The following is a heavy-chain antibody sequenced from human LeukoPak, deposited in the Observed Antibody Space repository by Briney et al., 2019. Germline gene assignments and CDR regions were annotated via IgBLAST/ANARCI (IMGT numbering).Heavy chain of an antibody. CDR2: ISATSTYI. CDR3: ARDNYFDY. V-gene: IGHV3-21*01. Sequence: GGSLRLSCAASGFTFSTYTMNWVRQAPGKGLEWVSSISATSTYIYYADSVKGRFTISRDNAKTSLYLQMNSLRAEDTAVYYCARDNYFDYWGQGTRVTVSS. CDR1: GFTFSTYT. J-gene: IGHJ4*02.